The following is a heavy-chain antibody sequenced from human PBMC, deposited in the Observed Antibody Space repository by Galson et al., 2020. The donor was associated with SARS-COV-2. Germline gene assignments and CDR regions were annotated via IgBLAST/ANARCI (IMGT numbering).Heavy chain of an antibody. CDR2: FDPEYGET. Sequence: ASVKVSCKVSGYTLTELSMHWVRQAPGKGLEWMGGFDPEYGETIYAQKFQGRVTMTEDTSTDTAYMELSSLRSEDTAVYYCATATARICGVGGVGGEWFDPWGQVTLVTVSS. J-gene: IGHJ5*02. D-gene: IGHD3-3*01. CDR1: GYTLTELS. V-gene: IGHV1-24*01. CDR3: ATATARICGVGGVGGEWFDP.